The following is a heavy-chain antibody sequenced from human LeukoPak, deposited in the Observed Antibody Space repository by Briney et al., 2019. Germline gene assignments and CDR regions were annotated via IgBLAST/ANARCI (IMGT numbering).Heavy chain of an antibody. CDR2: IYHSGST. CDR1: GGSISSSNW. CDR3: ARRPRAAAASNFDY. D-gene: IGHD6-13*01. V-gene: IGHV4-4*02. J-gene: IGHJ4*02. Sequence: PSETLSLTCAVSGGSISSSNWWSWVRQPPGKGLEWIGEIYHSGSTNYNPSLKSRVTISVDKSKNQFSLKLSSVTAADTAVYYCARRPRAAAASNFDYWGQGTLVTVSS.